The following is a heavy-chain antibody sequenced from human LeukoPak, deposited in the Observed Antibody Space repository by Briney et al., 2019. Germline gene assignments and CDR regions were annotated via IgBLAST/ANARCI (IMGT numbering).Heavy chain of an antibody. Sequence: GGSLRLSCAASGSTFSSYSMNWVRQAPGKGLEWVSSISSSSSYIYYADSVKGRFTISRDNAKNSLYLQMNSLRAEDTAVYYCARDKCQLLSAEFDYWGQGTLVTVSS. J-gene: IGHJ4*02. V-gene: IGHV3-21*01. CDR2: ISSSSSYI. CDR1: GSTFSSYS. D-gene: IGHD2-2*01. CDR3: ARDKCQLLSAEFDY.